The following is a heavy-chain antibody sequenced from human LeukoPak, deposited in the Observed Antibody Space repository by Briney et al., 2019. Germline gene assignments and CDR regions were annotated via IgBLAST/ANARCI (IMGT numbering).Heavy chain of an antibody. CDR2: IYYSGST. V-gene: IGHV4-38-2*01. J-gene: IGHJ4*02. CDR3: ARVKGKVTMVRGVFFDY. CDR1: GYSISDGFW. Sequence: SETLSLTCVVSGYSISDGFWWSWVRQPPGKGLEWIGSIYYSGSTYYNPSLKSRVTISVDTSKNQFSLKLSSVTAADTAVYYCARVKGKVTMVRGVFFDYWGQGTLVTVSS. D-gene: IGHD3-10*01.